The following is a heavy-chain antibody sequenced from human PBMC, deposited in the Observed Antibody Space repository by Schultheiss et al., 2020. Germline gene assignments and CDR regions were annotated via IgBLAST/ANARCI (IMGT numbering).Heavy chain of an antibody. CDR3: AKDYSGGFNWNYGPFDY. Sequence: GGSLRLSCAASGFTFSNAWMSWVRQAPGKGLEWVGRIKSKTDGGTTDYAAPVKGRFTISRDDSKNTLYLQMNSLKTEDTAVYYCAKDYSGGFNWNYGPFDYWGQGTLVTVSS. V-gene: IGHV3-15*01. CDR1: GFTFSNAW. D-gene: IGHD1-7*01. CDR2: IKSKTDGGTT. J-gene: IGHJ4*02.